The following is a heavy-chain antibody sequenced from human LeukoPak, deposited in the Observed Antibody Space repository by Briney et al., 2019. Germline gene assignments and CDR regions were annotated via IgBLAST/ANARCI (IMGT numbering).Heavy chain of an antibody. CDR1: GGSISSYY. CDR2: IYTSGST. J-gene: IGHJ3*02. CDR3: ARDSSGYDAFDI. D-gene: IGHD3-22*01. V-gene: IGHV4-4*09. Sequence: SETLSLTCTVSGGSISSYYWSWIRQPPGKGLEWIGYIYTSGSTNYNPSLKSRVTISVDTSKNQFSLKLSSVTAADTAVYYCARDSSGYDAFDIWGQGTMVTVSS.